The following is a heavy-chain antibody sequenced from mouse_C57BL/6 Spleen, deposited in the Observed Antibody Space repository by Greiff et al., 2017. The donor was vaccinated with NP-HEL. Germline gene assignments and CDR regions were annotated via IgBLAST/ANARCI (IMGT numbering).Heavy chain of an antibody. J-gene: IGHJ1*03. CDR1: GYTFTSYW. V-gene: IGHV1-55*01. D-gene: IGHD2-4*01. Sequence: QVQLQQPGAELVKPGASVKMSCKASGYTFTSYWITWVKQRPGQGLEWIGDIYPGSGSTNYNEKFKSKATLTVDTSSSTAYMQLLSLTSEDSAVSYCARGVDYDGDWYFDVWGTGTTVTVSA. CDR3: ARGVDYDGDWYFDV. CDR2: IYPGSGST.